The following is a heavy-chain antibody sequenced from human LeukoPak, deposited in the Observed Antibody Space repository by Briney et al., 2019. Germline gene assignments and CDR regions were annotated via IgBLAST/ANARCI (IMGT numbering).Heavy chain of an antibody. D-gene: IGHD3-10*01. J-gene: IGHJ4*02. Sequence: GGSLRLSCAASGFTFSSYGMSWVRQAPGKGLEWVSAISGSGGSTYYADSVKGRFTISRDNSKNTLYLQMNSLRAEDTAVYYCAKDYYGSGSYYNGYFDYWGQGTLVTVSS. CDR2: ISGSGGST. CDR3: AKDYYGSGSYYNGYFDY. CDR1: GFTFSSYG. V-gene: IGHV3-23*01.